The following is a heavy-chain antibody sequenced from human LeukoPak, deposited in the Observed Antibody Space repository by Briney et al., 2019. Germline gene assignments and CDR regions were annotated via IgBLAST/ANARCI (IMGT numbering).Heavy chain of an antibody. J-gene: IGHJ1*01. D-gene: IGHD2-2*01. CDR2: ISWNSGTK. CDR3: TRAASDCSSTSCFTRYFQH. CDR1: GFTLDDYA. Sequence: SLRLSCVASGFTLDDYAFHWVRQAPGKGLEWVSGISWNSGTKGYVDSVKGRFTISRDSAKRTLYLQMNSLRAEDTAVYYCTRAASDCSSTSCFTRYFQHWGQGTLVTVSS. V-gene: IGHV3-9*01.